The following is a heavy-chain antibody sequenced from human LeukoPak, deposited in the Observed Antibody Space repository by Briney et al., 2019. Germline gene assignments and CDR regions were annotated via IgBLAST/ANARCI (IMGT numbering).Heavy chain of an antibody. Sequence: SGTLSLTCTVSGGAISSYYWSWIRQPPGKGLEWIAYISDIGSINYNPSLKSRVTISLDTSNLQFSMKLSSVTAADTAVYYGAGHHPRNTVDFWGQGTLVTVSS. V-gene: IGHV4-59*08. CDR1: GGAISSYY. D-gene: IGHD2/OR15-2a*01. J-gene: IGHJ4*02. CDR3: AGHHPRNTVDF. CDR2: ISDIGSI.